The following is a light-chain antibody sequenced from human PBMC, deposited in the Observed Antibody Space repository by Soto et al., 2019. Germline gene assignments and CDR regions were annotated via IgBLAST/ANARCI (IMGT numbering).Light chain of an antibody. V-gene: IGLV2-14*01. CDR2: QVT. CDR3: CSYAGSYTYV. CDR1: SSDIGGYYY. Sequence: QSVLTQPASVSGSPGQSITISCTGTSSDIGGYYYVSWYQHHPGKAPKLLIYQVTNRPSRVSNRFSGSKSGNTASLTISGLQVEDEADYYCCSYAGSYTYVFATGTKVTVL. J-gene: IGLJ1*01.